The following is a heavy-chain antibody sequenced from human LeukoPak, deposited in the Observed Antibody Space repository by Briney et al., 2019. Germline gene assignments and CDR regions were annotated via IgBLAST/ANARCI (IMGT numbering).Heavy chain of an antibody. CDR3: ASGTGSYRRNWFDP. CDR1: GGTFSSYA. V-gene: IGHV1-69*01. D-gene: IGHD3-16*02. Sequence: GSSVKVSCKASGGTFSSYAISWVRQAPGQGLEWMGGIIPIFGTANYAQKFQGRVTITADESTSTAYVELSSLRSEDTAVYYCASGTGSYRRNWFDPWGQGTLVTVSS. J-gene: IGHJ5*02. CDR2: IIPIFGTA.